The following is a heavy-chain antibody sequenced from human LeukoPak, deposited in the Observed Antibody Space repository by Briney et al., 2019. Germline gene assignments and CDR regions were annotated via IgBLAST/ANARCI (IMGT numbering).Heavy chain of an antibody. CDR1: GGTFSSYT. V-gene: IGHV1-69*06. Sequence: SVKVSCKASGGTFSSYTISWVRQAPGQGLEWMGGVVPFFGTANYAQKFQGRVTITADKSTSTAYMELSSLRSEDTAVYYCARTLYVYSSGWIDYWGQGTLVTVSS. CDR2: VVPFFGTA. CDR3: ARTLYVYSSGWIDY. D-gene: IGHD6-19*01. J-gene: IGHJ4*02.